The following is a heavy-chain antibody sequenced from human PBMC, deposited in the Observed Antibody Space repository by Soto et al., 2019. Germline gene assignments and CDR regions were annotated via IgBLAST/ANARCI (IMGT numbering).Heavy chain of an antibody. CDR2: INPNSGGT. CDR3: ARGNRRVVVAATRDYYYGMDV. CDR1: GYTFTGYY. D-gene: IGHD2-15*01. J-gene: IGHJ6*02. Sequence: ASVKVSCKASGYTFTGYYMHWVRQAPGQGLEWMGWINPNSGGTNYAQKFQGWVTMTRDTSISTAYMELSRLRCDDTAVYYCARGNRRVVVAATRDYYYGMDVWGQGTTVTVSS. V-gene: IGHV1-2*04.